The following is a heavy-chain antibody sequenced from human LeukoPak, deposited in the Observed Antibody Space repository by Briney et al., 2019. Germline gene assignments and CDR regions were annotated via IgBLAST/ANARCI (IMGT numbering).Heavy chain of an antibody. CDR1: GGSISGYY. CDR3: AGAVGIFDWLPLFDC. Sequence: SETLSLTCTVSGGSISGYYWSWIRQPPGKGLESIGYIHYSGSTNYNPSLKSRVTISLDTSNNQFSLKLSSVTAADTAVYYCAGAVGIFDWLPLFDCWGQGTLVTVSS. J-gene: IGHJ4*02. CDR2: IHYSGST. V-gene: IGHV4-59*08. D-gene: IGHD3-9*01.